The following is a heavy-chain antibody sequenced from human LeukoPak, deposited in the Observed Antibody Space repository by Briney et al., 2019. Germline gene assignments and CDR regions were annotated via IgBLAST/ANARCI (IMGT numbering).Heavy chain of an antibody. CDR3: ARVHPKYCSSTSCYADYYYYYGMDV. V-gene: IGHV3-23*01. CDR2: ISGSGGST. Sequence: PGGSLRLSCAASGFTFSSYAMSWVRQAPGKGLEWVSAISGSGGSTYYADSVKGRFTISRDNSKNTLYLQMNSLRAEDTAVYYCARVHPKYCSSTSCYADYYYYYGMDVWGQGTTVTVSS. D-gene: IGHD2-2*01. J-gene: IGHJ6*02. CDR1: GFTFSSYA.